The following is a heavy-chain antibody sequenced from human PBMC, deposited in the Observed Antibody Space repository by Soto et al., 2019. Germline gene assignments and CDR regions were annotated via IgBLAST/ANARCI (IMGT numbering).Heavy chain of an antibody. CDR1: GFTVSGIY. Sequence: EVQLMESGGGLVQPGDSLRLSCAVSGFTVSGIYMTWVRQAPGKGLEWVSGIDRGGGTYYADSVRGRFTISRDNSKNTLYLQMISLRAEDTAVYYCARDTFGGAYDFCHGGQGTLVTVSS. CDR2: IDRGGGT. D-gene: IGHD3-3*01. CDR3: ARDTFGGAYDFCH. V-gene: IGHV3-66*01. J-gene: IGHJ4*02.